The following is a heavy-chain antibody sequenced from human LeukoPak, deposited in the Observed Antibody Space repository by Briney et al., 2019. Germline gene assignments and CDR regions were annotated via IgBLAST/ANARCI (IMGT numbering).Heavy chain of an antibody. CDR3: ARDPGSVVVYYYFDY. D-gene: IGHD2-2*01. Sequence: PGGSLRLSCAASGFTFSSYAMSWVRQAPGKGLEWVAVISYDGSNKYYADSVKGRFTISRDNSKNTLYLQMNSLRAEDTAVYYCARDPGSVVVYYYFDYWGQGTLVTVSS. J-gene: IGHJ4*02. CDR2: ISYDGSNK. CDR1: GFTFSSYA. V-gene: IGHV3-30-3*01.